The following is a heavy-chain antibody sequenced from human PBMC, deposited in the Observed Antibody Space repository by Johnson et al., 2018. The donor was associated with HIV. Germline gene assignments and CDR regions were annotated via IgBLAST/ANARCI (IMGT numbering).Heavy chain of an antibody. V-gene: IGHV3-7*01. D-gene: IGHD3-22*01. J-gene: IGHJ3*02. Sequence: VQLVESGGGLVQPGGSLRLSCAASGFTFSSYWMSWVRQAPGKGLEWVANIKQDGSEKYYVDSVKGRFTISRDNAKNSLYLQMNSLRAEDTAVYYCARECQYSYDSSGCTYDAFDIWGQGTMVTVYS. CDR2: IKQDGSEK. CDR1: GFTFSSYW. CDR3: ARECQYSYDSSGCTYDAFDI.